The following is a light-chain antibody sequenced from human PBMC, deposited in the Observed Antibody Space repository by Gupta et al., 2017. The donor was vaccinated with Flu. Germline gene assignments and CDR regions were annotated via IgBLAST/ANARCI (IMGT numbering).Light chain of an antibody. CDR1: QSISSY. V-gene: IGKV1-39*01. CDR3: QQSDSTPPYT. CDR2: AAS. Sequence: SSLYASVGDRVTITCRASQSISSYLNWYQQKPGKAPKLLIYAASSWQSGVPSRFSGSGFGTDFTLTISSRQPEDFAPYYCQQSDSTPPYTFGQGTKLEIK. J-gene: IGKJ2*01.